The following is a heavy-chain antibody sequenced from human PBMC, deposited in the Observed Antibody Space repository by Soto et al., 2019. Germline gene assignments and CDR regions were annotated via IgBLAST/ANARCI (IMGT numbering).Heavy chain of an antibody. CDR1: GFTFSSYA. V-gene: IGHV3-23*01. CDR3: AKDHRDLAHRTYNWFDP. J-gene: IGHJ5*02. CDR2: ISGSGGST. Sequence: GGSLRLSCAASGFTFSSYAMSWVRQAPGKGLEWVSAISGSGGSTYYADSVKGRFTISRDNSKNTLYLQMNSLRAEDTAVYYCAKDHRDLAHRTYNWFDPWGQGTLVTVSS. D-gene: IGHD2-21*02.